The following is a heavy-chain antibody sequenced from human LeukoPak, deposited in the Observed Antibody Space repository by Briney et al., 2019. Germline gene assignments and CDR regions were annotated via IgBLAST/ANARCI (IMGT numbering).Heavy chain of an antibody. Sequence: ASAKVSSEPSVYTSTGYGTRGGPHAPRQRRGRMGWISVYMGKTNCAQKLQGRVTMTTDTSTSTAYMELRSLRSDDTAVYYCAGNPRYCSGGSCYEAGSPNWFDPWGQGTLVTVSS. V-gene: IGHV1-18*01. D-gene: IGHD2-15*01. J-gene: IGHJ5*02. CDR2: ISVYMGKT. CDR1: VYTSTGYG. CDR3: AGNPRYCSGGSCYEAGSPNWFDP.